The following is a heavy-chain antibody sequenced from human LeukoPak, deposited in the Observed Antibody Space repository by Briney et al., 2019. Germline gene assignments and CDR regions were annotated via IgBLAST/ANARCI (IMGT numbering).Heavy chain of an antibody. CDR1: GFAFFRYW. J-gene: IGHJ4*02. D-gene: IGHD1-26*01. V-gene: IGHV3-74*01. CDR2: IHTDGTST. CDR3: ASSIVGPIKPFDY. Sequence: PGGSLRLSCATSGFAFFRYWMHWVRQAPGKGLVWVSRIHTDGTSTDYADSVRGRFTISRDNAKKILYLQMNSLRAEDTAVYYRASSIVGPIKPFDYWGQGALVTVSS.